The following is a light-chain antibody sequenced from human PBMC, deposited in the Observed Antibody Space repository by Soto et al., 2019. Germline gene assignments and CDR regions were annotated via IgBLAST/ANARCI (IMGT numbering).Light chain of an antibody. V-gene: IGLV2-8*01. CDR1: SSDVGDYNY. Sequence: QSALTQPPSASGSPGQSVTISCTGTSSDVGDYNYVSWHQQHPGKAPNLMNYEVNKRPPGVPDRSSGSKSGNTASLTVSGLQDEDEADYYCSSYAGKGVFGGGTKLTVL. CDR2: EVN. CDR3: SSYAGKGV. J-gene: IGLJ3*02.